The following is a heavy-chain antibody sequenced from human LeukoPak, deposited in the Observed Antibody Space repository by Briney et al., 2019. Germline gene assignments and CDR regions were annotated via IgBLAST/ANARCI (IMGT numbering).Heavy chain of an antibody. V-gene: IGHV4-39*01. J-gene: IGHJ5*02. Sequence: PSETLSLTCTVSGGSIGSSSYYWGWIRQPPGKGLEWIGSIYYSGSTYYNPSLKSRVTISVDTSKNQFSLKLSSVTAADTAVYYCVGDCSSTSCYADRDIRFDPWGQGTLVTVSS. CDR1: GGSIGSSSYY. CDR2: IYYSGST. CDR3: VGDCSSTSCYADRDIRFDP. D-gene: IGHD2-2*01.